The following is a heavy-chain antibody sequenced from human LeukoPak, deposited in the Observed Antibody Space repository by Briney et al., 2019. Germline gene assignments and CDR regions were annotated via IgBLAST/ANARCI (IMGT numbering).Heavy chain of an antibody. J-gene: IGHJ4*02. Sequence: GGSLRLSCTASGFTFSSYNMNWLRQAPGKGLEWVSSISSSSSYIYYADSVKGRFTISRDNAKNSLYLQMNSLRAEDTAVYYCARSSEQQLVTWFDYWGQGTLVTVSS. CDR3: ARSSEQQLVTWFDY. CDR1: GFTFSSYN. CDR2: ISSSSSYI. V-gene: IGHV3-21*01. D-gene: IGHD6-13*01.